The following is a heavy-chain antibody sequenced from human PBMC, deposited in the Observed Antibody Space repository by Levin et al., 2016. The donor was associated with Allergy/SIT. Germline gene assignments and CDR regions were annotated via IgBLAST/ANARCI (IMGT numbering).Heavy chain of an antibody. V-gene: IGHV4-39*01. CDR2: IDHSGST. D-gene: IGHD3-3*01. Sequence: WIRQPPGKGLEWLGNIDHSGSTNYSPSLKSGVTMSIDTSKNQFSLNLSSVTAADTAVYYCARLMYSVFSSGYYSPDGFDFWGQGTKVTVSS. CDR3: ARLMYSVFSSGYYSPDGFDF. J-gene: IGHJ3*01.